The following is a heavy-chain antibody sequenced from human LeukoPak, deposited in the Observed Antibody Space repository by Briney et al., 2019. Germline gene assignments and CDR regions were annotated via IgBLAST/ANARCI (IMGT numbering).Heavy chain of an antibody. CDR3: ARLYTHYDSSGYYYEDY. D-gene: IGHD3-22*01. CDR1: GYTFTSYA. Sequence: ASVKVSCKASGYTFTSYAISWVRQAPGQGLEWMGGIIPIFGTAKYAQNFQGRVSIAADRSTSTAYMELSSLRSEDTAVYYCARLYTHYDSSGYYYEDYWGQGTLVTVSS. CDR2: IIPIFGTA. J-gene: IGHJ4*02. V-gene: IGHV1-69*06.